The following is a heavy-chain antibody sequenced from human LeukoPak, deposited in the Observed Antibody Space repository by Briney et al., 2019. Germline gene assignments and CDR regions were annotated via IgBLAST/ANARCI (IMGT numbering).Heavy chain of an antibody. CDR1: GGSISSYY. J-gene: IGHJ6*02. CDR3: ARQKKMGDYYYYGMDV. CDR2: IYYSGST. D-gene: IGHD2-8*01. Sequence: SETLSLTSTVSGGSISSYYWSWIRQPPGKGLEWIGYIYYSGSTNYNPSLKSRVTISVDTSKNQFSLKLSSVTAADTAVYYCARQKKMGDYYYYGMDVWGQGTTVTVSS. V-gene: IGHV4-59*01.